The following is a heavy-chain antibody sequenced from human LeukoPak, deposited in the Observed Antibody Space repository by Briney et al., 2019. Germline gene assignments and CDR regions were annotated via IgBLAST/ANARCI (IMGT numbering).Heavy chain of an antibody. Sequence: PGGSLRLSCVASGFNFRSYWMHWVRQAPGEGLVWVSRISSDGTGTYADSVKGRFTISRDNSNNTLYLQMNSLRADDTAVYYCTRDTRTCHSSGCWTPSDYWGQGALVTVSS. V-gene: IGHV3-74*01. D-gene: IGHD3-22*01. CDR2: ISSDGTGT. CDR1: GFNFRSYW. CDR3: TRDTRTCHSSGCWTPSDY. J-gene: IGHJ4*02.